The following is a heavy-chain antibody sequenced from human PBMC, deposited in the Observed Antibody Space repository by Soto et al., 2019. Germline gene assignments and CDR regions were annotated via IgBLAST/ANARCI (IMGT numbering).Heavy chain of an antibody. CDR1: GGTFSSYT. CDR3: ARDTFRGDRGG. D-gene: IGHD3-16*01. Sequence: QVQLVQSGAEVKKPGSSVKVSCKASGGTFSSYTISWVRQAPGQGLEWMGRIIPILGIANYAQKFQGRVTITPDKSPSTAYMERSSLRSEDTAVYYCARDTFRGDRGGWGQGTLVTVSS. CDR2: IIPILGIA. V-gene: IGHV1-69*08. J-gene: IGHJ4*02.